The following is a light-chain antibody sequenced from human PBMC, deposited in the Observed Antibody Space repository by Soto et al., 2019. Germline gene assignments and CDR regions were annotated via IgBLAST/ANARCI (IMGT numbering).Light chain of an antibody. CDR1: QSVSSSY. Sequence: EIVLTQAAGTLSLSPGERATLSCRASQSVSSSYLAWYQHKPGQAPRLLIYGASSRATGISDRFSGSGSGTDFTLTISRLEPEDFAVYYCQQYGSSSWTFGQGTKVDIK. J-gene: IGKJ1*01. V-gene: IGKV3-20*01. CDR2: GAS. CDR3: QQYGSSSWT.